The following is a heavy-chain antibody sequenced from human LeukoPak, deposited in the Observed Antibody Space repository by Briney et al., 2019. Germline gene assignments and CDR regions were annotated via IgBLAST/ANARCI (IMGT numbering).Heavy chain of an antibody. Sequence: GGSLRLSCAASGFTFSSYEMNWVRQAPGKGLEWVSYISSSGSTIYYADSVKGRFTISRDNAKNSLYLQMNSLRAEDTAVYYCARNEPTDADYWGQGTLVTVSS. D-gene: IGHD4-11*01. V-gene: IGHV3-48*03. CDR3: ARNEPTDADY. J-gene: IGHJ4*02. CDR2: ISSSGSTI. CDR1: GFTFSSYE.